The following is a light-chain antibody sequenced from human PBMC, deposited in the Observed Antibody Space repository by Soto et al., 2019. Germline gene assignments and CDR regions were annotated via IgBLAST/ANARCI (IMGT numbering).Light chain of an antibody. CDR2: AAS. CDR1: QSISSY. CDR3: QQSYSTPPIT. V-gene: IGKV1-39*01. Sequence: DIQMTQSPSSLSASVGNRVTITCRASQSISSYLNWYQQKPEKAPKLLIYAASSLQSGVPSRFSGSGSGTDFTLTISSLQPEDFSTYYCQQSYSTPPITCGQGTRLEIK. J-gene: IGKJ5*01.